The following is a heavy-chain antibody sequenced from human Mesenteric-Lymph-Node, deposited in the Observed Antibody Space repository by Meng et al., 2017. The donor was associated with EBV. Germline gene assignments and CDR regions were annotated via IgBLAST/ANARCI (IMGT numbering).Heavy chain of an antibody. Sequence: VQLVEAGGGLVNPGGSCGLSCAAYGFTFIDHHRGWVRQTPGKGLEWVSYISSSGGTINYADSVKGRFTISRDNAKNSLYLQMNSLRAEDTAVYYCARDGGYDDYWGQGTLVTVSS. J-gene: IGHJ4*02. CDR2: ISSSGGTI. CDR3: ARDGGYDDY. V-gene: IGHV3-11*01. D-gene: IGHD5-12*01. CDR1: GFTFIDHH.